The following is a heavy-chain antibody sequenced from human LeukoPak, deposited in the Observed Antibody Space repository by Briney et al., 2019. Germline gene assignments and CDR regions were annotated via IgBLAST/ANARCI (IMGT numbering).Heavy chain of an antibody. Sequence: SETLSLTCTVSGGSISSGDYYWSWIRQPPGTGLEWIGYIYYSGSTYYNPSLKSRVTISVDTSKNQFSLKLSSVTAADTAVYYCARLSSGLYDAFDIWGQGTMVTVSS. CDR3: ARLSSGLYDAFDI. V-gene: IGHV4-30-4*01. CDR2: IYYSGST. J-gene: IGHJ3*02. D-gene: IGHD6-19*01. CDR1: GGSISSGDYY.